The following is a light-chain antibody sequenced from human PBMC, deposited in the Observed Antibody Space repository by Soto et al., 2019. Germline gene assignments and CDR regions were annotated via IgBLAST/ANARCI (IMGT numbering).Light chain of an antibody. V-gene: IGLV2-14*01. Sequence: QSALTQPASVSGSPGQSISISCTGSSSDVGVHNFVSWYQHHPGKAPKVLIYGVTNRPSGVSNRFSGSKSGNTASLTISGLQAEDEADYYCCSYTPAYTGVVGGGTKLTVL. CDR1: SSDVGVHNF. J-gene: IGLJ3*02. CDR2: GVT. CDR3: CSYTPAYTGV.